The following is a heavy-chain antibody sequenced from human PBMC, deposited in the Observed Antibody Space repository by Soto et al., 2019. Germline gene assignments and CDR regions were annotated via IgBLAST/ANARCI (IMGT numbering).Heavy chain of an antibody. CDR3: ARDLPPYDILTGTPVDY. V-gene: IGHV3-11*01. Sequence: PGGSLRISCAASGFTFSDYYMSWIRQAPGKGLEWVSYISSSGSTIYYADSVKGRFTISRDNAKNSLYLQMNSLRAEDTAVYYCARDLPPYDILTGTPVDYWGQGTLVTVSS. D-gene: IGHD3-9*01. CDR2: ISSSGSTI. J-gene: IGHJ4*02. CDR1: GFTFSDYY.